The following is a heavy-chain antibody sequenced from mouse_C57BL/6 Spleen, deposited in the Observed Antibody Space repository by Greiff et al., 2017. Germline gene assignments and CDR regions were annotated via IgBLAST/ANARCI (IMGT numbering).Heavy chain of an antibody. CDR1: GFNIKDDY. J-gene: IGHJ4*01. Sequence: EVQLQQSGAELVRPGASVKLSCTASGFNIKDDYMHWVKQRPEQGLEWIGWIDPENGDTEYASKFQGKATITADTSSNTAYLQLSSLTSEDTAVXYCTRYDYGLYYAMDYWGQGTSVTVSS. CDR3: TRYDYGLYYAMDY. D-gene: IGHD2-4*01. V-gene: IGHV14-4*01. CDR2: IDPENGDT.